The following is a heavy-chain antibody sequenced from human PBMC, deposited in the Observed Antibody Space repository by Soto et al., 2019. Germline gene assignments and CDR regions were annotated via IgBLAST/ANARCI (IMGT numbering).Heavy chain of an antibody. CDR1: GGTFSSYA. CDR2: LIPIFGTA. Sequence: SVKVSCKASGGTFSSYAISWVRQAPGQGLEWMGGLIPIFGTANYAQKFQGRVTITADESTSTAYMELSSLRSEDTAVYYCARDLNDYSNYGPSDYWGQGTLVTVSS. CDR3: ARDLNDYSNYGPSDY. D-gene: IGHD4-4*01. J-gene: IGHJ4*02. V-gene: IGHV1-69*13.